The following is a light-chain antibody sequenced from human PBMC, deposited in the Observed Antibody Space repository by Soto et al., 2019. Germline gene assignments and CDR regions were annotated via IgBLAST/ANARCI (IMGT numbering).Light chain of an antibody. CDR1: QSVSGSS. V-gene: IGKV3-20*01. Sequence: EIVLTQSPGTLSLSPGERATLSCRASQSVSGSSLAWYQHNPGQAHSLLIYGASSRATGIPDRFSGSGSGTDLTFILSRLEPEDFGLYYCHQEGSFHRNFGQGAELETK. CDR2: GAS. CDR3: HQEGSFHRN. J-gene: IGKJ2*02.